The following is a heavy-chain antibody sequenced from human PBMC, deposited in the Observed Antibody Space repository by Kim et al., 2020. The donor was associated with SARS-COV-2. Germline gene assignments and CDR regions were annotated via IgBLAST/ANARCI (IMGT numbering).Heavy chain of an antibody. V-gene: IGHV4-30-4*01. D-gene: IGHD1-26*01. Sequence: SETLSLTCTVSGDSISSGHYFWNWIRQPTGKGLEWIGYIYSSGTTHNNPSLKSRVTISADRPKNQLFLKLTSVTAADTAVYYCVRGLEESGTYATFDYWG. CDR1: GDSISSGHYF. CDR2: IYSSGTT. J-gene: IGHJ4*01. CDR3: VRGLEESGTYATFDY.